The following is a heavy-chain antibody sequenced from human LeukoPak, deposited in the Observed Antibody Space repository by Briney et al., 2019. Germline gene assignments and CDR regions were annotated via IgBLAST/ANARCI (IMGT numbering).Heavy chain of an antibody. D-gene: IGHD3-22*01. CDR1: GGFISSYY. Sequence: SETLSLTCTVSGGFISSYYWSWIRQPPGKGLERIEYIYYSGSTNYNPSLKSRVTISVDTSKNQFSLKLSSVTAADTAVYYCARAVFNYYDSSGYTYFFDYWGQGALVTVSS. CDR3: ARAVFNYYDSSGYTYFFDY. V-gene: IGHV4-59*01. CDR2: IYYSGST. J-gene: IGHJ4*02.